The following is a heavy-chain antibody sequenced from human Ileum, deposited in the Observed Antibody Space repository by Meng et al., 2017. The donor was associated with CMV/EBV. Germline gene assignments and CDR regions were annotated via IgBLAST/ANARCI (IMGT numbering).Heavy chain of an antibody. V-gene: IGHV4-34*01. Sequence: VQLQQWGAGLRKPSETLSLMCAVYGGSFSEYPWSWIRQPPGKGLEWIGEINHGGSSNYNPSLKSRVTISVDRSRNQVSLKLTSVTAADTAVYYCARASPQRRFLSYWGQGTLVTVSS. CDR2: INHGGSS. CDR3: ARASPQRRFLSY. CDR1: GGSFSEYP. D-gene: IGHD3-3*01. J-gene: IGHJ4*02.